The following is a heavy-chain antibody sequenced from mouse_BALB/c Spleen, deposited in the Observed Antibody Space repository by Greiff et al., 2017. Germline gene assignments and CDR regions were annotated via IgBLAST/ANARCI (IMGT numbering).Heavy chain of an antibody. V-gene: IGHV1-18*01. CDR2: INPNNGGT. CDR3: ARGGDDGYYEAWFAY. J-gene: IGHJ3*01. Sequence: VQLKQSGPELVKPGASVKISCKTSGYTFTEYTMHWVKQSHGKSLEWIGGINPNNGGTSYNQKFKGKATLTVDKSSSTAYMELRSLTSEDSAVYYCARGGDDGYYEAWFAYWGQGTLVTVSA. CDR1: GYTFTEYT. D-gene: IGHD2-3*01.